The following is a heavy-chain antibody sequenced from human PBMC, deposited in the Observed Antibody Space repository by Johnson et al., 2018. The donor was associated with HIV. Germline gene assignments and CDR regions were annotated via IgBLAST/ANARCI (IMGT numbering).Heavy chain of an antibody. Sequence: QVQLVESGGGVVQPGGSLRLSCAASGFSFSSYGMHWVRQAPGKGLEWVAVISYDGSNKYYADSVKGRFTISRDNYKNTLYLQMNSLRAEDTAVYYCAKELADSSGYYADAFDIWGQGTMVTVSS. V-gene: IGHV3-30*18. D-gene: IGHD3-22*01. CDR1: GFSFSSYG. CDR2: ISYDGSNK. CDR3: AKELADSSGYYADAFDI. J-gene: IGHJ3*02.